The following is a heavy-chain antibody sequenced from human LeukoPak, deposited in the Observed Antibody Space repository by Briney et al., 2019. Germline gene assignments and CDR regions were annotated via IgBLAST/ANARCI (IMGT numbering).Heavy chain of an antibody. V-gene: IGHV4-39*01. J-gene: IGHJ5*02. CDR2: IYYSGST. Sequence: SETLSLTCTVSGDSTSSDRYYGGWVRQPPGKGLEWIGNIYYSGSTYYNPSLKSRVTISVDTSKNQFSLKLSSVTAADTAVYYCARPAHERRTNFRNTWFDPWGQGTLVTVSS. CDR1: GDSTSSDRYY. CDR3: ARPAHERRTNFRNTWFDP. D-gene: IGHD1-1*01.